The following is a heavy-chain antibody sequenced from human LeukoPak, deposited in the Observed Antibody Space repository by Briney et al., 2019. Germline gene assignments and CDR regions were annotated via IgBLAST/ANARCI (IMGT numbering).Heavy chain of an antibody. D-gene: IGHD6-19*01. CDR1: GGTFSSYA. V-gene: IGHV1-69*01. J-gene: IGHJ6*04. Sequence: SVKVSRKASGGTFSSYAISWVRQAPGQGLEWMGGIIPIFGTANYAQKFQGRVTITADESTSTAYMELSSLRSEDTAVYYCARSGSVLQWLGDYDYYYGMDVWGKGTTVTVSS. CDR3: ARSGSVLQWLGDYDYYYGMDV. CDR2: IIPIFGTA.